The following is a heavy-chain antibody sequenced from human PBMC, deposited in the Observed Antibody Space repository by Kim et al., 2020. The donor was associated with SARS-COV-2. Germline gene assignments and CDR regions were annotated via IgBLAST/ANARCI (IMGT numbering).Heavy chain of an antibody. V-gene: IGHV3-30*18. J-gene: IGHJ6*02. CDR1: GFTFSSYG. CDR2: ISYDGSNK. CDR3: AKDDWGDPHGGSYYYYGMDV. Sequence: GGSLRLSCAASGFTFSSYGMHWVRQAPGKGLEWVAVISYDGSNKYYADSVKGRFTISRDNSKNTLYLQMNSLRAEDTAVYYCAKDDWGDPHGGSYYYYGMDVWGQGTTVTVSS. D-gene: IGHD7-27*01.